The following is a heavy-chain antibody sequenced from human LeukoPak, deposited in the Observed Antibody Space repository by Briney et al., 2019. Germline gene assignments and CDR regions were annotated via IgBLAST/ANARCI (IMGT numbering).Heavy chain of an antibody. CDR3: ARQVEYCSSTSCLNWFDP. J-gene: IGHJ5*02. V-gene: IGHV5-51*01. D-gene: IGHD2-2*01. CDR2: IYPGDSDT. Sequence: PGESLKISCKGSGYSFTSYWIGWVRQMPGKGLEWMGIIYPGDSDTRYSPSFQGQVTISADKSISTAYLLWSSLKASDTAMYYCARQVEYCSSTSCLNWFDPWGQGTLVTVSS. CDR1: GYSFTSYW.